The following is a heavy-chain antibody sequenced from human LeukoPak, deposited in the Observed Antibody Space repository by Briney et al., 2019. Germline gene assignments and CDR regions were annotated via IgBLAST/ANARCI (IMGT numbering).Heavy chain of an antibody. Sequence: ASVKVSCTASGGTFSSYAISWVRQAPGQGLEWMGGIIPIFGTANYAQKFQGRVTITADESTSTAYMELSSLRSEDTAVYYCARDFGLGATEGFYYYYYGMDVWGQGTTVTVSS. V-gene: IGHV1-69*13. CDR1: GGTFSSYA. CDR2: IIPIFGTA. CDR3: ARDFGLGATEGFYYYYYGMDV. J-gene: IGHJ6*02. D-gene: IGHD1-26*01.